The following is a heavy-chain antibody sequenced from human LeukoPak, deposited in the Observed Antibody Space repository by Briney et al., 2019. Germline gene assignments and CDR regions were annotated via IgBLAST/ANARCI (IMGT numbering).Heavy chain of an antibody. CDR2: VSGSGSTT. V-gene: IGHV3-23*01. CDR3: ARSYNSGWPYYFDY. D-gene: IGHD6-19*01. Sequence: GGSLRLSCAASGFTFSNYGMSWVRQAPGKGLEWVSTVSGSGSTTYYADSVKGRFTISRDNSKNTLYLQMSSLRAEDTAVYYCARSYNSGWPYYFDYWGQGTLVTVSS. J-gene: IGHJ4*02. CDR1: GFTFSNYG.